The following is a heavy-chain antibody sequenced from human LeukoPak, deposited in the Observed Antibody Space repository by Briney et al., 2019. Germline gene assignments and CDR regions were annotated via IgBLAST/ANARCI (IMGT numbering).Heavy chain of an antibody. D-gene: IGHD4-17*01. CDR1: GGTFSSYA. V-gene: IGHV1-69*04. Sequence: RVASVKVSCKASGGTFSSYAISGVGQAPGQGLDWMGRIIPIFGIANYAQKFQGRVTITADKSTSTAYMELSSLRSEDTAVYYCARSYGDYAFTSFDYWGQGTLVTVSS. J-gene: IGHJ4*02. CDR2: IIPIFGIA. CDR3: ARSYGDYAFTSFDY.